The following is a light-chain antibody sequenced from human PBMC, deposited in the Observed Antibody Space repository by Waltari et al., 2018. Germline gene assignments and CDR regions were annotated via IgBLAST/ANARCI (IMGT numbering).Light chain of an antibody. J-gene: IGKJ3*01. V-gene: IGKV1-39*01. CDR1: QTIIHF. CDR2: LAS. Sequence: IQMTHSISSLSASIGIRVTITCRASQTIIHFLNWYQQKPGKAPKLLVYLASNLQSGVPSKFSGRGSGTDFTLTISSLQPDDFATYFCHQTYNSPFTFGPGTKVDVK. CDR3: HQTYNSPFT.